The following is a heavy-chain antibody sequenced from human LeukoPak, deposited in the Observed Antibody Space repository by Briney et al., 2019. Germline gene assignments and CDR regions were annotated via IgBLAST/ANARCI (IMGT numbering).Heavy chain of an antibody. Sequence: SETLSLTCTVSGYSISSGYYWGWIRQPPGKGLEWIGSIYHSGSTYYNPSRKSRVTISVDTSKNQFSLKLSSVTAADTAVYYCAREPEYDFWSGYYFDYWGQGTLVTVSS. J-gene: IGHJ4*02. CDR1: GYSISSGYY. CDR3: AREPEYDFWSGYYFDY. V-gene: IGHV4-38-2*02. D-gene: IGHD3-3*01. CDR2: IYHSGST.